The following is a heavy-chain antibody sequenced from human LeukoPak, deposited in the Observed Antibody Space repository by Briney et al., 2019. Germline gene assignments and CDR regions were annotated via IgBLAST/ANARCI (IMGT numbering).Heavy chain of an antibody. V-gene: IGHV3-23*01. D-gene: IGHD3-22*01. CDR1: GFSFSSYA. J-gene: IGHJ4*02. CDR3: AKDREMKYYDSSGYCDY. CDR2: ISGSGGST. Sequence: GGSLRLSCAASGFSFSSYAMNWVRQAPGKGLEWVSVISGSGGSTYYADSVKGRFTISRDNSKNTLYLQMNSLRVEDTAVYYCAKDREMKYYDSSGYCDYWGQGTLVTVSS.